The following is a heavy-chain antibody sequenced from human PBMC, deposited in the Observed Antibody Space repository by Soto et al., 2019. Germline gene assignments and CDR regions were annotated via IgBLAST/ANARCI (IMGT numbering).Heavy chain of an antibody. CDR2: ISYDGSNK. V-gene: IGHV3-30-3*01. D-gene: IGHD3-3*01. CDR1: GFTFSSYA. CDR3: AREGGGYYDFWSGPTAGWFDP. J-gene: IGHJ5*02. Sequence: PGGSLRLSCAASGFTFSSYAMHWVRQAPGKGLEWVAVISYDGSNKYYADSVKGRFTISRDNSKNTLYLQMNSLRAEDTAVYYCAREGGGYYDFWSGPTAGWFDPWGQGTLVTVSS.